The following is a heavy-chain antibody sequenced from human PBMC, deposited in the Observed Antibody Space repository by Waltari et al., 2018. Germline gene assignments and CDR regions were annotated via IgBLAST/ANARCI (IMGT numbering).Heavy chain of an antibody. CDR3: ARWWLRKMDAFDI. V-gene: IGHV4-34*01. CDR2: INHSGST. D-gene: IGHD5-12*01. CDR1: GGSFSGYY. J-gene: IGHJ3*02. Sequence: QVQLQQWGAGLLKPSETLSLTCAVYGGSFSGYYWSWIRQPPGKGLEWIGEINHSGSTNYNPSLKSRVTISVDTSKNQFSLKLSSVTAADTAVYYCARWWLRKMDAFDIWGQGTMVTVSS.